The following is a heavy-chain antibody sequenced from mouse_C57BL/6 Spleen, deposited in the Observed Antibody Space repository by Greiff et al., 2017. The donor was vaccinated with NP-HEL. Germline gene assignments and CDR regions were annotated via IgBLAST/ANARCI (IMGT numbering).Heavy chain of an antibody. CDR3: ARPPTDYYGSSYGFAY. D-gene: IGHD1-1*01. CDR1: GYAFSSYW. CDR2: IYPGDGDT. Sequence: QVQLKQSGAELVKPGASVKISCKASGYAFSSYWMNWVKQRPGKGLEWIGQIYPGDGDTNYNGKFKGKATLTADKSSSTAYMQLSSLTSEDSAVYFCARPPTDYYGSSYGFAYWGQGTLVTVSA. V-gene: IGHV1-80*01. J-gene: IGHJ3*01.